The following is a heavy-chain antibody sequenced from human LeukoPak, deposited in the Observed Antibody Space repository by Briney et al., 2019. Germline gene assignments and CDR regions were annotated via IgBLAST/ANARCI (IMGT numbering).Heavy chain of an antibody. CDR3: AKVRYSSGWYENY. CDR2: ISGSGGST. D-gene: IGHD6-19*01. V-gene: IGHV3-23*01. CDR1: GFSFSNAW. Sequence: GGSLRLSWVASGFSFSNAWMTWVRQAPGKGREWVSAISGSGGSTYYADSVKGRFTISRDNSKNTLYLQMNSLRAEDTAVYYCAKVRYSSGWYENYWGQGTLVTVSS. J-gene: IGHJ4*02.